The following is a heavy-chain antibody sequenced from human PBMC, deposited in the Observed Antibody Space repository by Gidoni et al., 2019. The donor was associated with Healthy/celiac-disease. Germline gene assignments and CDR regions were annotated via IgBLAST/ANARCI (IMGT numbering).Heavy chain of an antibody. D-gene: IGHD3-16*01. J-gene: IGHJ4*02. CDR1: GGSFSGYY. CDR3: ASVGEAPGDDGDY. Sequence: QVQLQQWGAGLLKPSETLSLTCAVYGGSFSGYYWSWIRQPPGKGLGWIGEINHSGSTNYNPSLKSRVTISVDTSKNQFSLKLSSVTAADTAVYYCASVGEAPGDDGDYWGQGTLVTVSS. CDR2: INHSGST. V-gene: IGHV4-34*01.